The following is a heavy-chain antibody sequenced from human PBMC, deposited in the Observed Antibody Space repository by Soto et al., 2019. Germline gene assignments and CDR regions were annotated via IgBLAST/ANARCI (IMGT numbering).Heavy chain of an antibody. Sequence: WGSLRLSCAASGLTFSRYRMTWVRQTPGKGLEWVSSITTSSDVYYADSLKGRFTISRDNAKNSLYLQMNSLRAEDTAVYYCATDYYVDPSARIGAFDIWGQGTMVTVSS. CDR3: ATDYYVDPSARIGAFDI. CDR2: ITTSSDV. J-gene: IGHJ3*02. V-gene: IGHV3-21*01. CDR1: GLTFSRYR. D-gene: IGHD3-16*01.